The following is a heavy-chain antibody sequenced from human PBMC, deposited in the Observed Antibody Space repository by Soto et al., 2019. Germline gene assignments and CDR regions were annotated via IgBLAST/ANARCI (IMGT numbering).Heavy chain of an antibody. V-gene: IGHV4-34*01. CDR2: INHSGST. CDR3: ARGRNYYDSSGYYGY. D-gene: IGHD3-22*01. J-gene: IGHJ4*02. Sequence: WETLALTCAVYGGSFSGYYWSWIRQPPGKGLEWIGEINHSGSTNYNPSLKSRVTISVDTSKNQFSLKLSSVTAADTAVYYCARGRNYYDSSGYYGYWGQGTLVTVSS. CDR1: GGSFSGYY.